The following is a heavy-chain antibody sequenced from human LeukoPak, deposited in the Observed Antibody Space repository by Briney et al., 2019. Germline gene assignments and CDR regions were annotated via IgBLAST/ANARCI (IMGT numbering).Heavy chain of an antibody. CDR2: ISAYNGNT. V-gene: IGHV1-18*01. CDR3: ARARGRITIFGLENYYYGMDV. D-gene: IGHD3-3*01. CDR1: GYTFTSYG. J-gene: IGHJ6*02. Sequence: ASVKVSCKASGYTFTSYGISWVRQAPGQGLEWMGWISAYNGNTNYAQQLQGRVTMTTDTSTSTAYMELRSLRSEDTAVYYCARARGRITIFGLENYYYGMDVWGQGTTVTVSS.